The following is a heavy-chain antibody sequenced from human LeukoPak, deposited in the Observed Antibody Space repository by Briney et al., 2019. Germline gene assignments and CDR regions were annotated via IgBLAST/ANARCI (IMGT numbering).Heavy chain of an antibody. CDR1: GFTFSSYA. J-gene: IGHJ3*02. V-gene: IGHV3-30*04. CDR3: AKTLLSYYDSSGEADAFDI. Sequence: GGSLRLSCAASGFTFSSYAMHWVRQAPGKGLEWVAVISYDGSNKYYADSVKGRFTISRDNSKNTLYLQMNSLRAEDTAVYYCAKTLLSYYDSSGEADAFDIWGQGTMVTVSS. CDR2: ISYDGSNK. D-gene: IGHD3-22*01.